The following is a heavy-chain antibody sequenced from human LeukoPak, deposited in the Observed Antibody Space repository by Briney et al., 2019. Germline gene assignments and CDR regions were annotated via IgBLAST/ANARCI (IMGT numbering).Heavy chain of an antibody. V-gene: IGHV5-51*01. CDR1: GYSFTSYW. D-gene: IGHD3-22*01. Sequence: GESLKISCKGSGYSFTSYWIGWVRQMPGKGLEWMGIICPGDSDTRYSPSFQGQVTISADKSFSTAYLQWSSLKASDTAIYYCAKDLTYYYDSTGYYFDYWGQGTLVTVSS. CDR2: ICPGDSDT. CDR3: AKDLTYYYDSTGYYFDY. J-gene: IGHJ4*02.